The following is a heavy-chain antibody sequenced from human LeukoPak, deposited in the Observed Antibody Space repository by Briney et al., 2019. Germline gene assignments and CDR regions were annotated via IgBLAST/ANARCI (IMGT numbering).Heavy chain of an antibody. CDR2: ISSSSSYI. V-gene: IGHV3-21*01. J-gene: IGHJ3*01. Sequence: GGSLRLSCAASGFTFSSYSMNWVRQAPGKGLEWVSSISSSSSYIHYADSVKGRFTISRDNAKNSLYLQMNSLRAEDTAVYYCARDYLRPTVGAHYRPWGQGTMVTVSS. CDR3: ARDYLRPTVGAHYRP. CDR1: GFTFSSYS. D-gene: IGHD1-26*01.